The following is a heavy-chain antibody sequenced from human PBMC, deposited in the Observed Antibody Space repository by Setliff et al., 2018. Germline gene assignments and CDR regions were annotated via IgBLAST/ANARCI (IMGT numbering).Heavy chain of an antibody. CDR2: IFYSGNT. J-gene: IGHJ4*02. V-gene: IGHV4-30-4*01. D-gene: IGHD6-13*01. CDR3: ARDRRAAGPFDY. CDR1: GASISSGDSY. Sequence: SETLSLTCTVSGASISSGDSYWSWIRQTPGEGLEFIGYIFYSGNTYYNPSLKSRAIISVDTSKNQFSLELNSVTAADTAVYYCARDRRAAGPFDYWGQGAQVTVSS.